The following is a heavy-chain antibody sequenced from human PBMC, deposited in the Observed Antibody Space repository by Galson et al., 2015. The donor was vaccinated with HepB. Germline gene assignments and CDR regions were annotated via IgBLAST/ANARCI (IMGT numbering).Heavy chain of an antibody. D-gene: IGHD2/OR15-2a*01. V-gene: IGHV5-51*03. CDR1: GYSFTSYW. Sequence: QSGAEVTKPGESLKISCKGSGYSFTSYWIGWVRQMPGKGLEWMGIIYPGDSDTRYSPSFQGQVTISADKSISTAYLQWSSLKASDTAMYYCARLLVNIQRETFAEFDPWGQGTLVTVSS. CDR2: IYPGDSDT. J-gene: IGHJ5*02. CDR3: ARLLVNIQRETFAEFDP.